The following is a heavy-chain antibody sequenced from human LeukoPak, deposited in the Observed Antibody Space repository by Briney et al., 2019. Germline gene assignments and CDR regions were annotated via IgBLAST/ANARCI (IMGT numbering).Heavy chain of an antibody. Sequence: SETLSLTCTVSGDSISSYYWSWLRQPPGKGLEWIGFIHYSGSTNYKPSLKSRVTISVDTSKNQFSLKLSSVTAADTAVYYCARGNTVTKLGYWGQGTLVTVSS. CDR1: GDSISSYY. CDR3: ARGNTVTKLGY. CDR2: IHYSGST. J-gene: IGHJ4*02. D-gene: IGHD4-17*01. V-gene: IGHV4-59*01.